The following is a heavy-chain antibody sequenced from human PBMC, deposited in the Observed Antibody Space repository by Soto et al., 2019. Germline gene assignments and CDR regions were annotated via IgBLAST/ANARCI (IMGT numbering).Heavy chain of an antibody. D-gene: IGHD6-13*01. CDR1: GGSFSGYY. CDR3: XXXXXXXAGPSDY. J-gene: IGHJ4*02. V-gene: IGHV4-34*01. Sequence: QVQLQQWGAGLLKPSETLSLTCAVYGGSFSGYYWSWIRXPPGXGLEWIGEINHSGSTNYNPSLKSRXTISVDTSKXXXXXXXXXXXXXXXXXXXXXXXXXXXAGPSDYWGQGTLVTVSS. CDR2: INHSGST.